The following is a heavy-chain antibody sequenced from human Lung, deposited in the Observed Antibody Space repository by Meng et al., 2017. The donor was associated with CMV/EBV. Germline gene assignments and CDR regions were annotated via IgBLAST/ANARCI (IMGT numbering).Heavy chain of an antibody. J-gene: IGHJ6*02. CDR3: ARDSKISSGSSSYYYYYGMEV. CDR2: IKQDGSEK. V-gene: IGHV3-7*01. D-gene: IGHD6-6*01. CDR1: GFTFSSYW. Sequence: LSLTCAASGFTFSSYWMSWVRQAPGKGLEWVANIKQDGSEKYYVDSVKGRFTISRDNAKNSLYLQMNSLRAEDTAVYYCARDSKISSGSSSYYYYYGMEVWSQGTTVTGSS.